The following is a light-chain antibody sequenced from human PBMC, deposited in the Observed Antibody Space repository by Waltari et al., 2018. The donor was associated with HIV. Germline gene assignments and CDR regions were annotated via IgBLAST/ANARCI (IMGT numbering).Light chain of an antibody. CDR2: SNK. CDR3: AAWDDSLNGWV. Sequence: QSVLTQPSSASGTPGQRVAISCSGSSSNIERNTVHWYQQLPGTAPKLLVYSNKQRPSGVPDRISGSKSGTSAALAISGLQSEDEADYYCAAWDDSLNGWVFGGGTKLTVL. CDR1: SSNIERNT. J-gene: IGLJ3*02. V-gene: IGLV1-44*01.